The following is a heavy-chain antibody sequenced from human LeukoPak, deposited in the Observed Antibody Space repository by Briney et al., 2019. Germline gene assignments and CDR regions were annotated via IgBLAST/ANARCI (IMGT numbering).Heavy chain of an antibody. D-gene: IGHD6-19*01. J-gene: IGHJ4*02. CDR1: GYTFTGYN. V-gene: IGHV1-2*02. CDR3: ARDLSSWSSAY. Sequence: ASVKVSCKASGYTFTGYNMPRVPQAPGQGLEWMGWINPNSGGTNYAQKFQGRVTMTRDTSISTAYMELSRLRSDDTAVYYCARDLSSWSSAYRGQGTLVTVSS. CDR2: INPNSGGT.